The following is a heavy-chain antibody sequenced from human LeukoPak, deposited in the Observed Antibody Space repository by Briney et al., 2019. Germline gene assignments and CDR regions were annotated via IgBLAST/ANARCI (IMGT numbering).Heavy chain of an antibody. CDR1: GFTVSSNY. J-gene: IGHJ4*02. Sequence: PGGSLRLSCAASGFTVSSNYMSWVRQAPGKGLEWVSVIYSGGSTYYSDSVKGRFTISRHNSKNTLYLQMNSLRAEDTAVYYCASATMPYYFDYWGQGTLVTVSS. CDR3: ASATMPYYFDY. V-gene: IGHV3-53*04. CDR2: IYSGGST. D-gene: IGHD2-2*01.